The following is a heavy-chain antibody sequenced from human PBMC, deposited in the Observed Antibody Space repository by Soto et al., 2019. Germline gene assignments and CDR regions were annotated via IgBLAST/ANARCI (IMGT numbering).Heavy chain of an antibody. CDR2: IRSDGDTT. CDR1: GFTFSSYG. V-gene: IGHV3-23*01. CDR3: AKGKGVGATPDGANC. D-gene: IGHD1-26*01. J-gene: IGHJ4*02. Sequence: EMQVLESGGGLVQPGGSLRLSCAASGFTFSSYGMNWVRQAPGKGLEWVSGIRSDGDTTYNADSVKGRFTVSRDASKNTVDLQMNSLRAEDTAVYYCAKGKGVGATPDGANCWGQGTLVTVSS.